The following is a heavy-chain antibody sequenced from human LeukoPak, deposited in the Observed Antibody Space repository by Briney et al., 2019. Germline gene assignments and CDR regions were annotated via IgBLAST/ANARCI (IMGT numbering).Heavy chain of an antibody. Sequence: SETLSLTCTVSGGSISSSSYYWGWIRQPPGKGLEWIGSIYYSGSTYYNPSLKSRVTISVDTSKNQFSLKLSSVTASDTAVYYCARQGWLGELLSPLDYWGQGTLVTVSS. CDR2: IYYSGST. D-gene: IGHD3-10*01. J-gene: IGHJ4*02. V-gene: IGHV4-39*01. CDR1: GGSISSSSYY. CDR3: ARQGWLGELLSPLDY.